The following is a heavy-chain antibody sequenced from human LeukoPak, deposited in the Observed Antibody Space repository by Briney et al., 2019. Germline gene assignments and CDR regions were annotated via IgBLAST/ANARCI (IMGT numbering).Heavy chain of an antibody. CDR2: IYYSGST. CDR3: ASSAQGAARPIDY. CDR1: GGSISSSSYY. J-gene: IGHJ4*02. D-gene: IGHD6-6*01. Sequence: PSETLSLTCTVSGGSISSSSYYWGWIRQPPGTGLEWLGSIYYSGSTYYNPSLKSRVTISVDTSKNQFSLKLSSVTAADTAVYYCASSAQGAARPIDYWGQGTLVTVSS. V-gene: IGHV4-39*01.